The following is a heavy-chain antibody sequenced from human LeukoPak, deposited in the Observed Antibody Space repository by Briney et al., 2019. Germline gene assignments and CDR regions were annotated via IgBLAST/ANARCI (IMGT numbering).Heavy chain of an antibody. V-gene: IGHV3-74*01. Sequence: GGSLRLSCAASGFTFSSYWMHWVRQVPGKGLVWVARINPGGSSITYADSVKGRFTISRDNAKNTLYLQMDSLRAEDTGVYYCAKVGSSIDFDYWGQGTLVTVSS. J-gene: IGHJ4*02. CDR3: AKVGSSIDFDY. CDR1: GFTFSSYW. CDR2: INPGGSSI. D-gene: IGHD2-2*01.